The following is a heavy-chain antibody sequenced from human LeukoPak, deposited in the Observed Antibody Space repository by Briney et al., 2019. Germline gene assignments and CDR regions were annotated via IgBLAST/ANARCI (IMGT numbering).Heavy chain of an antibody. D-gene: IGHD6-13*01. V-gene: IGHV3-30*04. Sequence: GGSLRLSCAASGFTFSSYAMHWVRQAPGKGLEWVAVISYDGSNKYYADSVKGRFTTSRDNSKNTLYLQMNSLRAEDTAVYYCARDHRTYSGSWYRYFQHWGQGTLVTVSS. CDR3: ARDHRTYSGSWYRYFQH. CDR2: ISYDGSNK. CDR1: GFTFSSYA. J-gene: IGHJ1*01.